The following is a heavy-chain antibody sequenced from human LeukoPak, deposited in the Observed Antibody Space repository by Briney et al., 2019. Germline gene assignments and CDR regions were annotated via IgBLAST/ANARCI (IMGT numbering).Heavy chain of an antibody. D-gene: IGHD3-22*01. Sequence: PGGSLRLSCSTSGFTFGGYSMSWVRQAPSKGLEWVAFIRYDGSNTYYADSVKGRFTISRDNSKNTLYLHMNRLRAEDTAVYYCAKDPNRYDSSIYYCAYWGQGTLVTVPS. CDR2: IRYDGSNT. CDR1: GFTFGGYS. CDR3: AKDPNRYDSSIYYCAY. J-gene: IGHJ4*02. V-gene: IGHV3-30*02.